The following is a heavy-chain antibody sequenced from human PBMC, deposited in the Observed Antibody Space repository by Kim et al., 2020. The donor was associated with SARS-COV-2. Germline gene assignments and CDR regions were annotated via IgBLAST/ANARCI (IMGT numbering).Heavy chain of an antibody. CDR2: ISYDGSNK. J-gene: IGHJ5*02. D-gene: IGHD5-12*01. V-gene: IGHV3-30*18. Sequence: GGSLRLSCAASGFTFSSYGMHWVRQAPGKGLEWVAVISYDGSNKYYADSVKGRFTISRDNSKNTLYLQMNSLRAEDTAVYYCAKLWGYSGYVREYNWFDPWGQGTLVTVSS. CDR1: GFTFSSYG. CDR3: AKLWGYSGYVREYNWFDP.